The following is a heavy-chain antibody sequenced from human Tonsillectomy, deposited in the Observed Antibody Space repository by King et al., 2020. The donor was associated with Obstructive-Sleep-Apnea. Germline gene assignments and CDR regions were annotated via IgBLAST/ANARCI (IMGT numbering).Heavy chain of an antibody. D-gene: IGHD3-22*01. Sequence: VQLVESGGGVVQPGRSLRLSCAASGFTFSSFGMHWVRPAPVKGLDRVAVISYDGRNKYYADSVKGRFTISWDNSKNTLYLQMNSLRAEDTAGYYCAKDLNSGYYHYWGQGTLVTVSS. CDR2: ISYDGRNK. CDR3: AKDLNSGYYHY. J-gene: IGHJ4*02. V-gene: IGHV3-30*18. CDR1: GFTFSSFG.